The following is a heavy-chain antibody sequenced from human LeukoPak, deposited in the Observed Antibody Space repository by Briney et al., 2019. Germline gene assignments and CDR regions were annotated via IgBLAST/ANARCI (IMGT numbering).Heavy chain of an antibody. CDR1: GFTFSSYG. D-gene: IGHD2-2*01. Sequence: PGGSLRLSCAASGFTFSSYGMHWVRQAPGKGLEWVAVIWYDGSNKYYADSVKGRFTISRDNSKNTLYLQMNSLRAEDTAVYYCARGWEEYQLPPQRGRYAFDIWGQGTMVTVSS. J-gene: IGHJ3*02. CDR3: ARGWEEYQLPPQRGRYAFDI. CDR2: IWYDGSNK. V-gene: IGHV3-33*01.